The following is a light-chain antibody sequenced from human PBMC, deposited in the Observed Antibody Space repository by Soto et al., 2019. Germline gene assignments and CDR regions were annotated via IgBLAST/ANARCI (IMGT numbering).Light chain of an antibody. CDR1: QSISNY. Sequence: EIVLTQSPGTLSLSPGERATLFCRASQSISNYLAWYQQRPGQSPRLLIYAASSRATGVPDRFSGGGSATDFTLTVSRLEPEDFAVYYCQQYNNWPRTFGQGTKVEIK. CDR2: AAS. J-gene: IGKJ1*01. V-gene: IGKV3-20*01. CDR3: QQYNNWPRT.